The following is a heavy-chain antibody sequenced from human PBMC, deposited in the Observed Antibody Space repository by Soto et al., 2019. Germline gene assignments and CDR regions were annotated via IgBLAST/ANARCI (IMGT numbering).Heavy chain of an antibody. V-gene: IGHV4-34*01. D-gene: IGHD2-2*02. CDR1: GGSFSGYY. CDR2: INHSGST. J-gene: IGHJ6*02. CDR3: ARNPVRYCSSTSCYISYYYYYGMDV. Sequence: ASETLSLTCAVYGGSFSGYYWSWIRQPPGKGLEWIGEINHSGSTNYNPSLKSRVTISVDTSKNQFSLKLSSVTAADTAVYYCARNPVRYCSSTSCYISYYYYYGMDVWGQGTTVTVSS.